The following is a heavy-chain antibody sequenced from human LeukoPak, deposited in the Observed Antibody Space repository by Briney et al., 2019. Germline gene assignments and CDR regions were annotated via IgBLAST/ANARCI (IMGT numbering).Heavy chain of an antibody. CDR1: GFTVSSNY. V-gene: IGHV3-53*01. J-gene: IGHJ3*02. Sequence: GGSLRLSCAASGFTVSSNYMSWVRQAPGKGLEWVSVIYSGGSTYYADSVKGRFTISRDNAKNSLYLQMNSLRAEDTAVYYCARGRLWFGEFKWNNHAFDIWGQGTMVTVSS. CDR3: ARGRLWFGEFKWNNHAFDI. CDR2: IYSGGST. D-gene: IGHD3-10*01.